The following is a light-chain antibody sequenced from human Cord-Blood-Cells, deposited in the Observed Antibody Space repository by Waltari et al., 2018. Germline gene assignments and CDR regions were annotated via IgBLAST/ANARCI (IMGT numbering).Light chain of an antibody. V-gene: IGKV2-28*01. CDR2: LCS. CDR1: QSLLHSNGYTY. CDR3: MQALQTPIT. J-gene: IGKJ5*01. Sequence: DIVMTQSPLSLPVTPGEPASISCRSSQSLLHSNGYTYFDWYLQKPGQSPQLLIYLCSNRASGVPDRFSGSGSGTDFTLKISRVEAEDVGVYYCMQALQTPITCGQGTRLEIK.